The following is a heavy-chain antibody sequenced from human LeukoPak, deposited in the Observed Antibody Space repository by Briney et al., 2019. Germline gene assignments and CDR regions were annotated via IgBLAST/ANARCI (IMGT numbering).Heavy chain of an antibody. CDR1: GGSITSDY. V-gene: IGHV4-4*07. CDR2: IFTSGST. D-gene: IGHD4/OR15-4a*01. J-gene: IGHJ5*02. CDR3: SRGGANDL. Sequence: TSETLSLTCTVVGGSITSDYWSWVRQPAGKGLEWIGRIFTSGSTAYNPSLKSRVTMSLDTSKNQFFLKLSSVTAADTAAYFCSRGGANDLWGQGTLVTVSS.